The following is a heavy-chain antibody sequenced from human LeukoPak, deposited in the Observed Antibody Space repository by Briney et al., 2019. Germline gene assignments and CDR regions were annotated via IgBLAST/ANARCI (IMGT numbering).Heavy chain of an antibody. Sequence: SETLSLTCTVSGGSISSYYWSWIRQPPGKGLEWIGYIYYSGSTNYNPSLKSRVTISVDTSKNQFSLKLSSVTAADTAVYYCARDGGYISEYYYYYYGMDVWGQGTTVTVSS. CDR1: GGSISSYY. CDR3: ARDGGYISEYYYYYYGMDV. J-gene: IGHJ6*02. D-gene: IGHD1-26*01. CDR2: IYYSGST. V-gene: IGHV4-59*01.